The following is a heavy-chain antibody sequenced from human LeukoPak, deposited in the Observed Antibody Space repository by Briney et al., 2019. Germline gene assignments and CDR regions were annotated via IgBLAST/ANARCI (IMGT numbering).Heavy chain of an antibody. CDR1: GGSISSYY. Sequence: SETLSLTCTVSGGSISSYYWSWIRQPPGKGLEWIGYIYYSGSTNYNPSLKSRVTISVDTSKNQFSLKLSSVTAADTAVYHCASYSSSHYYFDYWGQGTLVTVSS. CDR3: ASYSSSHYYFDY. CDR2: IYYSGST. V-gene: IGHV4-59*01. J-gene: IGHJ4*02. D-gene: IGHD6-6*01.